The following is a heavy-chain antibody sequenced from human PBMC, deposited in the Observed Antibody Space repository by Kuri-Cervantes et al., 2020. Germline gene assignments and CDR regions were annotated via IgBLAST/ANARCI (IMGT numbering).Heavy chain of an antibody. V-gene: IGHV3-30-3*01. CDR1: GFTFSSYA. Sequence: LSLTCAASGFTFSSYAMHWVRQAPGKGLEWVAVISYDGSNKYYADSVKGRFTISRDNSKNTLYLQMNSLRAEDTAVYYCARAHRMGNYYYYGMDVWGQGTTVTVSS. J-gene: IGHJ6*02. CDR3: ARAHRMGNYYYYGMDV. CDR2: ISYDGSNK. D-gene: IGHD5-24*01.